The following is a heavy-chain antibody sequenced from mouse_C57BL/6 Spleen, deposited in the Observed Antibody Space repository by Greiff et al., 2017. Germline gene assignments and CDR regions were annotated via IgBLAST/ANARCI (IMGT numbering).Heavy chain of an antibody. D-gene: IGHD1-1*01. V-gene: IGHV1-9*01. CDR3: ASRYYYGSSYGCAY. CDR2: SLTGSGST. J-gene: IGHJ3*01. CDR1: GYTFTGYW. Sequence: QVQLQQSGAELMKPGASVKLSCKATGYTFTGYWIEWVKQRPGHGLEWIGESLTGSGSTNYNEKFKGKATFTADTSSNTAYMHLSSLTTEDSAIYYCASRYYYGSSYGCAYWGQGTLVTVAA.